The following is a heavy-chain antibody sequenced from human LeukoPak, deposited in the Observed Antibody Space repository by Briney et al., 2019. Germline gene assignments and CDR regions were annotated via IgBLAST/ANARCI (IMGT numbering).Heavy chain of an antibody. J-gene: IGHJ4*02. CDR3: AKGGYGGNAPGY. CDR2: ISYDGSNK. D-gene: IGHD4-23*01. CDR1: GFTFSSYG. Sequence: GGSLRLSCAASGFTFSSYGMHWVRQAPGKGLEWVAVISYDGSNKYYADSVKGRFTISRDNSKNTLYLQMNSLRAEDTAVYYCAKGGYGGNAPGYWGQGTLVTVSS. V-gene: IGHV3-30*18.